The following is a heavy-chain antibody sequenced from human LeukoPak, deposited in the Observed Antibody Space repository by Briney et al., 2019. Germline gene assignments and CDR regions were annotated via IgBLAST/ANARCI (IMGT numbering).Heavy chain of an antibody. J-gene: IGHJ5*02. CDR2: INPSGGST. D-gene: IGHD3-16*01. Sequence: ASEKVSCKASGYTFTRYYMHWVRQAPGQGLEWMGIINPSGGSTSYAQKFQGRVTMTRDMSTSTVYMELSSLRSEDTAVYYCARCLWPSRVIMFPFDPWGQGTLVTVSS. V-gene: IGHV1-46*01. CDR3: ARCLWPSRVIMFPFDP. CDR1: GYTFTRYY.